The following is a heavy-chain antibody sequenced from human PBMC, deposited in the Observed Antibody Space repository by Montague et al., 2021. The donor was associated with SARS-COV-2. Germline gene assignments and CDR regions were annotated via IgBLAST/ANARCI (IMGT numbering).Heavy chain of an antibody. CDR1: GGSIRSGGYS. D-gene: IGHD1-26*01. J-gene: IGHJ3*02. CDR3: ARGWGGTYSDDAFDI. CDR2: FYHSGSI. V-gene: IGHV4-30-2*01. Sequence: TLSLTCSVSGGSIRSGGYSWSWIRQPPGKGLEWIGYFYHSGSIYYNPSLKRRVTISVDRSKNHFSLKLTSVTAADTAVYYCARGWGGTYSDDAFDIWGQGTMVTVSS.